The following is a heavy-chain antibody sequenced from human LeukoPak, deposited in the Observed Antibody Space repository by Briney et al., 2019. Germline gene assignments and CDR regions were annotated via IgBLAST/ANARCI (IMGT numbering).Heavy chain of an antibody. CDR2: ISDSGTTK. CDR3: ARDPEVTTDSSGGFDY. Sequence: GGSLRLSCGASGLTFRNYEMNWVRQAPGKGLDWISYISDSGTTKNYADSVKGRFAVSRDNAKNSLYLQMNSLRAEDTAVYYCARDPEVTTDSSGGFDYWGQGTRVTVSS. J-gene: IGHJ4*02. CDR1: GLTFRNYE. D-gene: IGHD2-21*02. V-gene: IGHV3-48*03.